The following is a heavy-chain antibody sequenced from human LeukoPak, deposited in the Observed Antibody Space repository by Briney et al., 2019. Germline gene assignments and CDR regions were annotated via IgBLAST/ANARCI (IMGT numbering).Heavy chain of an antibody. CDR1: GYPFPVYY. V-gene: IGHV1-18*04. CDR2: ISAYNGNT. D-gene: IGHD3-10*01. Sequence: ASVKVSCKASGYPFPVYYMHWVRQAPGQGLEWMGWISAYNGNTNYAQKLQGRVTMTTDTSTSTAYMELRSLRSDDTAVYYCARAMVRGVRGLYSWFDPWGQGTLVTVSS. CDR3: ARAMVRGVRGLYSWFDP. J-gene: IGHJ5*02.